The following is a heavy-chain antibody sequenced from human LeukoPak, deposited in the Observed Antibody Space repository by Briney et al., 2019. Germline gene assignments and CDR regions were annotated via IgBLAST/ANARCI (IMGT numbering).Heavy chain of an antibody. CDR3: ARVDLTNSLWVSDESHHYGMDV. CDR1: GFTFSSYS. J-gene: IGHJ6*02. V-gene: IGHV3-21*01. CDR2: ISTSSSYI. D-gene: IGHD4-23*01. Sequence: PGGSLGLSCEASGFTFSSYSVNWVRQAPGKGLEWVSYISTSSSYIYYADSVKGRFTIARDNAKNSLSLQMNSLRAEDTAVYYCARVDLTNSLWVSDESHHYGMDVWGQGTTVIVSS.